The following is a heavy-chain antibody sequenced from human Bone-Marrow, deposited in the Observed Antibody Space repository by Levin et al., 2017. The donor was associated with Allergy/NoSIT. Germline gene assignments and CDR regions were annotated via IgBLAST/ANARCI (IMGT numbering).Heavy chain of an antibody. D-gene: IGHD3-16*01. Sequence: GGSLRLSCVTSGFTFSRHWMSWVRQAPGKGLEWVASINQDGSSRPYLDSVKGRLTISRDNSKNSLFLEMNSLRVEDTAVYFCARLLGDFTTWDYWGQGTLVTVSS. V-gene: IGHV3-7*01. CDR1: GFTFSRHW. CDR3: ARLLGDFTTWDY. J-gene: IGHJ4*02. CDR2: INQDGSSR.